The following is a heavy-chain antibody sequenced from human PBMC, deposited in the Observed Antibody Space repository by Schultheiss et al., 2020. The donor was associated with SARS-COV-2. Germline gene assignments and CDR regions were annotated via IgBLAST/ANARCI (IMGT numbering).Heavy chain of an antibody. Sequence: GGSLRLSCAASGFTFSSYAMHWVRQAPGKGLEWVSAISDGGDSTYYADSVKGRFTISRDNSKNTLYLQMNSLRAEDTAVYYCAQKSAPDNRMDVWGQGTTVTVSS. V-gene: IGHV3-23*01. D-gene: IGHD1-14*01. CDR2: ISDGGDST. CDR3: AQKSAPDNRMDV. J-gene: IGHJ6*02. CDR1: GFTFSSYA.